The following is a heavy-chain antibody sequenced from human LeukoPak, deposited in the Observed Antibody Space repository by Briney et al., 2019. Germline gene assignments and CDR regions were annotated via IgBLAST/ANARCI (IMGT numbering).Heavy chain of an antibody. CDR3: ARREGYSSSWYFDY. CDR1: GFTFGDYA. V-gene: IGHV3-20*04. J-gene: IGHJ4*02. Sequence: GSLRLSCTASGFTFGDYAMSWVCQAPGKGLEWVSGINWNGGSTGYADSVKGRFTISRDNAKNSLYLQMNSLRAEDTALYYCARREGYSSSWYFDYWGQGTLVTVSS. D-gene: IGHD6-13*01. CDR2: INWNGGST.